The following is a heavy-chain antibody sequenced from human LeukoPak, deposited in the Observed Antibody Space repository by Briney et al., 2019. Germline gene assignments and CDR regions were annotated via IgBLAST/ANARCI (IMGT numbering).Heavy chain of an antibody. CDR1: GFTFSSYA. CDR2: ISGSGGST. Sequence: PGGSLRLSCAASGFTFSSYATSWVRQAPGKGLEWVSAISGSGGSTYYADSVKGRFTISRDNSKNTLYLQMNSLRAEDTAVYYCAKDYYDSSGYPEYFQHWGQGTLVTVSS. CDR3: AKDYYDSSGYPEYFQH. V-gene: IGHV3-23*01. J-gene: IGHJ1*01. D-gene: IGHD3-22*01.